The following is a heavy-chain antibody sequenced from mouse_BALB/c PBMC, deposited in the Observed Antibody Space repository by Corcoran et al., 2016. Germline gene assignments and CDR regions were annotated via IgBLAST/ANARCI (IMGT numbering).Heavy chain of an antibody. CDR1: GFNIKDYY. CDR2: IDPENGNT. Sequence: EVQLQQSGAELVRPGALVKLSCKASGFNIKDYYMHWVKQRPEQGLEWIGWIDPENGNTIYDPKFQGKVSITADTSSNTAYLQLSSLTSEDTAVYYCHITTVVEAYWGQATLVTVSA. J-gene: IGHJ3*01. CDR3: HITTVVEAY. D-gene: IGHD1-1*01. V-gene: IGHV14-1*02.